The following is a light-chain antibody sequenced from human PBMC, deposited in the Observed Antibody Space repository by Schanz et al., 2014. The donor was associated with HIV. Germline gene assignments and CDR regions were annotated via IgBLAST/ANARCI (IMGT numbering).Light chain of an antibody. J-gene: IGKJ4*01. CDR1: QTISSS. CDR2: AAS. CDR3: QSYNSAPLT. Sequence: DIQLTQSPALLSASVGDRVTITCRASQTISSSLAWYQQRPGKAPKVLIYAASSLQRGAPSRFSGSGSGTEFTLTISSLQPEDVATYYCQSYNSAPLTFGGGTKVEIK. V-gene: IGKV1-9*01.